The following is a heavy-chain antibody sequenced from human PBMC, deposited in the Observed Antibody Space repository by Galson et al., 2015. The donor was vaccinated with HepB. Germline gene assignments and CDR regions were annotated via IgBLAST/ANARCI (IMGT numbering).Heavy chain of an antibody. CDR3: AKDGGGRGRAMVNDY. Sequence: SLRLSCAASGFIFEDYAMFWVRQAPGKGLEWVSGISWNSDDKYYADSVRGRFTISRDDARNSLYLQMNSLRTEDAAVYYCAKDGGGRGRAMVNDYWGQGTLVDISS. V-gene: IGHV3-9*01. CDR2: ISWNSDDK. CDR1: GFIFEDYA. D-gene: IGHD5-18*01. J-gene: IGHJ4*02.